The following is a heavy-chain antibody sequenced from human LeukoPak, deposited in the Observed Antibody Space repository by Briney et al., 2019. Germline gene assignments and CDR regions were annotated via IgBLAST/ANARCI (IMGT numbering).Heavy chain of an antibody. CDR1: GYTFTGYY. CDR3: ARDRSGRYDILTGYYMTQDY. J-gene: IGHJ4*02. V-gene: IGHV1-2*02. Sequence: ASVKVSCKASGYTFTGYYMHWVRQAPGQGLEWMGWINPNSGGTNYAQKFQGRVTMTRDTSISTAYMELSRLRSDDTAVYYCARDRSGRYDILTGYYMTQDYWGQGTLVTVSS. CDR2: INPNSGGT. D-gene: IGHD3-9*01.